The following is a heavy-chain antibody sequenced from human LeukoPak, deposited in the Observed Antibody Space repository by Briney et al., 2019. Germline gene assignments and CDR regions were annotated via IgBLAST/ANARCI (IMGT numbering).Heavy chain of an antibody. J-gene: IGHJ4*02. CDR3: AKGSSYYYDSSGPGFEY. V-gene: IGHV3-21*04. Sequence: GGSLRLSCAASGFTFSIFSMNWVRQAPGKGLGWVSCISSSSSYIYYADSVKGRLTISRDSSKNTVYLQMNSLRAEDTAVYYCAKGSSYYYDSSGPGFEYWGQGTLVTVSS. D-gene: IGHD3-22*01. CDR2: ISSSSSYI. CDR1: GFTFSIFS.